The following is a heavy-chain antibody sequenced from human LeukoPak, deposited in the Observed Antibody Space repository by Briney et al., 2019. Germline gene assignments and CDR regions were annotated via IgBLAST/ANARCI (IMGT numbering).Heavy chain of an antibody. CDR2: ICSSGSTI. CDR1: GFAFSDFY. J-gene: IGHJ4*02. D-gene: IGHD1-20*01. V-gene: IGHV3-11*01. CDR3: ARRRYNWNAIDY. Sequence: PGGSLRLSCASSGFAFSDFYMSWIRPAPGKGLEWVSYICSSGSTIYYADSVKGRFTISRDNAKDSLYLQMNSLRAEDTAVYYCARRRYNWNAIDYWGQGTLVTVSS.